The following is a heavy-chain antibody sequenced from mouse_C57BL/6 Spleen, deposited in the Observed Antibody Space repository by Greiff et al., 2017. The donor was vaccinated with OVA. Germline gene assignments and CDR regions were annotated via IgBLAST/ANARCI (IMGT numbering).Heavy chain of an antibody. Sequence: EVKVEESGGGLVKPGGSLKLSCAASGFTFSDYGMHWVRQAPEKGLEWVAYISSGSSTIYYADTVKGRFTISRDNAKNTLFLQMTSLRSEDTAMYYCASLLRDYWGQGTTLTVSS. CDR3: ASLLRDY. V-gene: IGHV5-17*01. D-gene: IGHD1-1*01. CDR1: GFTFSDYG. J-gene: IGHJ2*01. CDR2: ISSGSSTI.